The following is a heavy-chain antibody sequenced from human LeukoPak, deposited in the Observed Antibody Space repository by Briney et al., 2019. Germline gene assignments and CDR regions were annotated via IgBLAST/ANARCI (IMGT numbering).Heavy chain of an antibody. D-gene: IGHD3-10*01. CDR3: AKDHTMVRFTYFDY. CDR1: GFTFDDYA. V-gene: IGHV3-9*01. J-gene: IGHJ4*02. CDR2: ISWNSGSI. Sequence: PGGSLRLSCAASGFTFDDYAMHWVRQAPGKGLEWVSGISWNSGSIGYADSVKGRFTISRDNAKNSLYLQMNSLRAEDAALYYCAKDHTMVRFTYFDYWGQGTLVTVSS.